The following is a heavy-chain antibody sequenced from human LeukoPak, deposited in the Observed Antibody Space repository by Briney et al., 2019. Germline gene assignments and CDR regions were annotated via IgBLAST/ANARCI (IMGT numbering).Heavy chain of an antibody. CDR1: GGSFSGYY. V-gene: IGHV4-34*01. D-gene: IGHD5-12*01. CDR3: GRWIVLGGMDV. J-gene: IGHJ6*01. Sequence: SETLSLTCAVYGGSFSGYYWSWIRQPPGKGLEWIGEINHSGSTNYNPSLKSRVTISVDTSKNQFSLKLSSVTAADTAVYYCGRWIVLGGMDVWGQGTTVTVSS. CDR2: INHSGST.